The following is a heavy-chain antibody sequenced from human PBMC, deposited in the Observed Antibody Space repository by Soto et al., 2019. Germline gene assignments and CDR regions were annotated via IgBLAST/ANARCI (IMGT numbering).Heavy chain of an antibody. CDR2: ISAYNGNT. D-gene: IGHD3-16*02. CDR1: GYTFTSYG. Sequence: ASVKVSCKASGYTFTSYGISWVRQAPGEGLEWIGWISAYNGNTNYAQKLQGRVTMTTDTSTSTAYMELRRLRSDDTAVYYCARGFMITFGGVIVPDSAFEYWGQGTMVTVSS. CDR3: ARGFMITFGGVIVPDSAFEY. V-gene: IGHV1-18*01. J-gene: IGHJ4*02.